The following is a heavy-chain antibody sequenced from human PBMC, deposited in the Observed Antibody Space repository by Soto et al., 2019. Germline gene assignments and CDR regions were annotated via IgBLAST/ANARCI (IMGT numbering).Heavy chain of an antibody. J-gene: IGHJ4*02. CDR3: AKDLGEMDYYDSSGYFLGLDY. CDR1: GFTFSNYG. CDR2: LSYDGSNI. Sequence: GGSLRLSCAASGFTFSNYGMHWVRQAPGKGLEWVVVLSYDGSNIYYADSVKGRFTISRDNSKNTLYLQMNSLRAEDTAVYYCAKDLGEMDYYDSSGYFLGLDYWGQGTLVTVSS. D-gene: IGHD3-22*01. V-gene: IGHV3-30*18.